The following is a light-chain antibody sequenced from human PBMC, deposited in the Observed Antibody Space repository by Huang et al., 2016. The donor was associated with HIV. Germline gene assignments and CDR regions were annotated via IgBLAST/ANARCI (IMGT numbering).Light chain of an antibody. CDR3: QQYNNWPPLT. CDR1: QSVSSN. J-gene: IGKJ4*01. CDR2: GAS. V-gene: IGKV3-15*01. Sequence: EIVMTQSPATLSVSPGERATLSCRASQSVSSNLAWYQHKPGQAPRLLIYGASTRATGIPARCSGSGSGTEFILTISSLQSEDIAVYYCQQYNNWPPLTFGGGTKVEIK.